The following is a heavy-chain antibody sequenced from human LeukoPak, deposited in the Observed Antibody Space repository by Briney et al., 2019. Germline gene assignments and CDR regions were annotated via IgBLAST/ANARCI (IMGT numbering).Heavy chain of an antibody. CDR3: ASLMSRVIVTGDFDN. CDR1: GFTFSSYA. D-gene: IGHD1-14*01. V-gene: IGHV3-23*01. J-gene: IGHJ4*02. Sequence: EPGGSLRLSCAASGFTFSSYAMSWVRQAPGKGLEWVSAISGSGGSTYYADSVKGRFTISRDNSKNTLSLQMNSLRAEDTAVYYCASLMSRVIVTGDFDNWGQGTLVTVSS. CDR2: ISGSGGST.